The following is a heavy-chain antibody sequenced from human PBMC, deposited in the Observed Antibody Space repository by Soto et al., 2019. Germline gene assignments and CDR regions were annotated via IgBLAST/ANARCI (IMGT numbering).Heavy chain of an antibody. Sequence: PSETLSLTCTVSGGSMSTYYWNWVRQPPGKGLEWIGYIFYSGSTNYNPSLKSRVTMSVDTSKIQFSLKLNSVTAADTAVYYCARAGGYRSGGSCYSLDSWGRGTLVTVSS. CDR1: GGSMSTYY. CDR2: IFYSGST. CDR3: ARAGGYRSGGSCYSLDS. J-gene: IGHJ4*02. V-gene: IGHV4-59*01. D-gene: IGHD2-15*01.